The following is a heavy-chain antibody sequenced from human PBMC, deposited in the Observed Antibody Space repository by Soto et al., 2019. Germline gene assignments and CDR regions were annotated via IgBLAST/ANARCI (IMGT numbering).Heavy chain of an antibody. V-gene: IGHV4-59*02. CDR2: IFYSGHL. CDR1: GTSVGTYY. CDR3: AREGGGYRFDY. J-gene: IGHJ4*02. Sequence: QVRLQESGPGLVKPSETLSLTCAVSGTSVGTYYWSWIRQPPGKGLEWIGYIFYSGHLKYKPSLKSRLTISVDPPKNQISLRLTSVTAADTAVYYCAREGGGYRFDYWGQGALVTVST. D-gene: IGHD1-26*01.